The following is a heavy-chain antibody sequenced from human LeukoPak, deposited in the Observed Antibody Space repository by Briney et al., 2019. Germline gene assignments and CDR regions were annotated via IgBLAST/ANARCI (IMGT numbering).Heavy chain of an antibody. CDR3: AKDIDYSIGAYFDY. CDR2: ISWNSGSI. V-gene: IGHV3-9*01. D-gene: IGHD4-11*01. CDR1: GFTFDDYA. J-gene: IGHJ4*02. Sequence: GGSLRLSCAASGFTFDDYAMHWVRQAPGKGLEWVSGISWNSGSIGYADSVKGRFTISRDNAKNSLYLQMNSLRAEDTALYHCAKDIDYSIGAYFDYWGQGTLVTVSS.